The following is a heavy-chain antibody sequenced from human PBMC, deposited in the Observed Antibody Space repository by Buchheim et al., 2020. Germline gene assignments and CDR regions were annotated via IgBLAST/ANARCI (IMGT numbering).Heavy chain of an antibody. CDR1: GFTFSSYG. J-gene: IGHJ4*02. D-gene: IGHD4-17*01. V-gene: IGHV3-33*01. CDR2: IWSDGSNT. Sequence: QVQLVESGGGVVQPGRSLRLSCAASGFTFSSYGMHWVRQAPGKGLEWVAVIWSDGSNTYYADSVQGRFTISRDNSKNTLYLQMNSLRAEDTAVDYGARDLYGDYAFDYWGQGTL. CDR3: ARDLYGDYAFDY.